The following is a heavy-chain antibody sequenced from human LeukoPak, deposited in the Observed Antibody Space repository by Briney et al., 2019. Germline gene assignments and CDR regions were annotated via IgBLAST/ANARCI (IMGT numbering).Heavy chain of an antibody. CDR3: ARARGLRPVDY. D-gene: IGHD5-12*01. J-gene: IGHJ4*02. CDR1: GFTFSSYE. CDR2: ISSSGSTI. V-gene: IGHV3-48*03. Sequence: PGGSLRLSCAASGFTFSSYEMNWVRQAPGKGLEWVSYISSSGSTIYYADSVKGRFTISRDSAKNSLYLQMNSLRAEDTAVYYCARARGLRPVDYWGQGTLVTVSS.